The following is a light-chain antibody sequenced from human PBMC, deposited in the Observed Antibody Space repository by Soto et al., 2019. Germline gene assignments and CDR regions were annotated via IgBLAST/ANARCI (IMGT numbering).Light chain of an antibody. CDR1: QSVSSH. V-gene: IGKV1-39*01. CDR2: AAS. CDR3: QQSYSAPRT. Sequence: DIQMTQSPSSLSASVGDRVTITCRASQSVSSHLKWYQQQPGKAPKVLIYAASRLQGGVPSRFSGSGSGTDFTLTISSLQPEDFAIYYCQQSYSAPRTFGQGTKVEI. J-gene: IGKJ1*01.